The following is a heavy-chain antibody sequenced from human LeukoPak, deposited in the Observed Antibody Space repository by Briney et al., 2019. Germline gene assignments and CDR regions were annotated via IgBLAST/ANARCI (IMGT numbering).Heavy chain of an antibody. CDR3: ASFLPTIKTDY. CDR1: GGSISTYY. V-gene: IGHV4-59*08. D-gene: IGHD5-12*01. CDR2: IDYSVSI. Sequence: SETLSLTCTVSGGSISTYYWSWTRQPPGNGLEWSGDIDYSVSINYNPSLKSRVTVSVDTSKNQFSLKLSSVTAANTAVYSCASFLPTIKTDYWGQGTLVTASS. J-gene: IGHJ4*02.